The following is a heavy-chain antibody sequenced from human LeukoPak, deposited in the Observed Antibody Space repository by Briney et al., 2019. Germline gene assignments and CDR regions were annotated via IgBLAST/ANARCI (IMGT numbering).Heavy chain of an antibody. J-gene: IGHJ4*02. V-gene: IGHV3-21*01. Sequence: GGSLRLSCAASGFSLSSYWMSWVRQAPGKGLEWVSSISSSSSYIYYADSVKGRFTISRDNAKNSLYLQMNSLRAEDTAVYYCASPGGDSLFDYWGQGTLVTVSS. CDR2: ISSSSSYI. D-gene: IGHD4-23*01. CDR3: ASPGGDSLFDY. CDR1: GFSLSSYW.